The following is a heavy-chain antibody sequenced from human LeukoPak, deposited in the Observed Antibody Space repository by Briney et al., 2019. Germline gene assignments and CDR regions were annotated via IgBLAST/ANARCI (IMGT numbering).Heavy chain of an antibody. V-gene: IGHV3-48*03. J-gene: IGHJ5*02. CDR3: ASTNYYDSSGFSNWFDP. CDR2: ISSSGSI. CDR1: GFTFSNYE. D-gene: IGHD3-22*01. Sequence: PGGSLRLXCAASGFTFSNYEMKWVRQAPGKGLEWVSYISSSGSIYYADSVRGRFTISRDNAKNSLYLQMNSLRAEDTAIYYCASTNYYDSSGFSNWFDPWGQGTLVTVSS.